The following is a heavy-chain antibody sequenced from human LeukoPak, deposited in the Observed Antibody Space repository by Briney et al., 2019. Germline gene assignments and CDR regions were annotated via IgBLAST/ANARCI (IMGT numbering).Heavy chain of an antibody. Sequence: SETLSLTCAVYGGSFSGYYWSWIRQPPGKGLEWIGEINHSGSTNYNPSLKSRVTISVDTSKNQFSLKLSSVTAADTAVYYCARYCSGGSCPTLHYGMDVWGQGTTVTVPS. D-gene: IGHD2-15*01. J-gene: IGHJ6*02. V-gene: IGHV4-34*01. CDR2: INHSGST. CDR3: ARYCSGGSCPTLHYGMDV. CDR1: GGSFSGYY.